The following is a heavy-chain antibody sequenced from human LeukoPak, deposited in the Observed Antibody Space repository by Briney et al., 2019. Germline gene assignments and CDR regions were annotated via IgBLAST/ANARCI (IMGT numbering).Heavy chain of an antibody. Sequence: ASVKVSCKASGYTFTSCGISWVRQAPGQGLEWMGWISAYNGNTNYAQKLQGRVTMTTDTSTSTAYMELRSLRSVDTAVYYCAREEAAGLIDYWGQGTLVTVSS. CDR1: GYTFTSCG. V-gene: IGHV1-18*01. CDR3: AREEAAGLIDY. CDR2: ISAYNGNT. D-gene: IGHD6-13*01. J-gene: IGHJ4*02.